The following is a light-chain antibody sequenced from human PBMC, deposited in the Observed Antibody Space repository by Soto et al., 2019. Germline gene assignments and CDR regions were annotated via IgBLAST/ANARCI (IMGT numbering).Light chain of an antibody. J-gene: IGKJ2*01. Sequence: DIALTQSPLSLPVTPGESASISCKSSQSLLHSNGKTFLDWHVQKPGQSPQLLIYLGSQRASGVPDKFSGSGSGADFTLKISKVEAEDVGIYYCMQALQTPSTFGQGTKLELK. CDR3: MQALQTPST. V-gene: IGKV2-28*01. CDR1: QSLLHSNGKTF. CDR2: LGS.